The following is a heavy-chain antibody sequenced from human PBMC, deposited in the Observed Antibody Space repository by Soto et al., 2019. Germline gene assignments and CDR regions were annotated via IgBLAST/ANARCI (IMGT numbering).Heavy chain of an antibody. V-gene: IGHV4-59*01. D-gene: IGHD2-2*02. CDR1: GGSISSYY. J-gene: IGHJ5*02. CDR3: ARVLSVVPAAILLWFDP. Sequence: QVQLQESGPGLVKPSETLSLTCTVSGGSISSYYWSWIRQPPGKGLEWIGYIYYSGSTNYNPSLKSRVTISVDTSKNQFSLKLSSVTAADTAVYYCARVLSVVPAAILLWFDPWGQGTLVTVSS. CDR2: IYYSGST.